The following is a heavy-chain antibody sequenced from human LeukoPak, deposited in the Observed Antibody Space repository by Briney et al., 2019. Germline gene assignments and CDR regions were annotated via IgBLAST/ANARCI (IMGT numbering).Heavy chain of an antibody. J-gene: IGHJ3*02. CDR1: GYTFTSYD. D-gene: IGHD2-15*01. Sequence: ASVKVSCKASGYTFTSYDINWVLQATGQGLEWMGWMNPNSGNTGYAQRFQGRVTMTRNTSISTAYMELSSLRSEDTAVYYCARRTRELGYCSGGSCYHDAFDIWGQGTMVTVSS. V-gene: IGHV1-8*02. CDR3: ARRTRELGYCSGGSCYHDAFDI. CDR2: MNPNSGNT.